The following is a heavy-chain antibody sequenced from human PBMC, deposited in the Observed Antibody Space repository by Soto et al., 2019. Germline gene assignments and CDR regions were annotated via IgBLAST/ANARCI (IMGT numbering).Heavy chain of an antibody. Sequence: PSQTLSLTCAISGDSVSSNSAAWNWIRQSPSRGLEWLGRTYYRSKWYNDYAVSVKSRITINPDTSKNQFSLQLNSVTPEDTAVYYCARLRWPVVVPAAVEENGFDPWGQGTLVTVSS. J-gene: IGHJ5*02. CDR3: ARLRWPVVVPAAVEENGFDP. D-gene: IGHD2-2*01. V-gene: IGHV6-1*01. CDR2: TYYRSKWYN. CDR1: GDSVSSNSAA.